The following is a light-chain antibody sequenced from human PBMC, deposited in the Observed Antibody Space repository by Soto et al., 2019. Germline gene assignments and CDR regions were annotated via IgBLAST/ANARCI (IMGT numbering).Light chain of an antibody. CDR3: GSYTSCSTLV. J-gene: IGLJ2*01. V-gene: IGLV2-14*01. CDR2: DVS. Sequence: QSALTQPASVSGSPGQSITISCTGTSSDVGGYNFVSWYQQHPGKAPKLMIYDVSNRPSGVSNRFSGSKSGNTASLTISGLQAEDEADYYCGSYTSCSTLVFGGGTKRTVL. CDR1: SSDVGGYNF.